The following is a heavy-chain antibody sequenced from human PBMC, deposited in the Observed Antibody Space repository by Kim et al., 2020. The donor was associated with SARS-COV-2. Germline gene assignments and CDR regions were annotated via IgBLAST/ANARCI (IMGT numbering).Heavy chain of an antibody. J-gene: IGHJ4*02. CDR2: ISYDGTEI. CDR1: GFTFSSYA. CDR3: ARSEGATTQPAY. Sequence: GGSLRLSCAASGFTFSSYAMHWVRQAPSKGPEWVTFISYDGTEIYYADSVKARFTISRDNSKNTLYLQMNNMRAEDTALYYCARSEGATTQPAYWGQGTLVTVSS. D-gene: IGHD1-26*01. V-gene: IGHV3-30*01.